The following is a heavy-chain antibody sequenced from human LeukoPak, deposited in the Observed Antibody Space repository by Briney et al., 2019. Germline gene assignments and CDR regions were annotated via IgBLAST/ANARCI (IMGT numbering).Heavy chain of an antibody. Sequence: SETLSLTCTVSGGSISSNYWSWIRQPPGKGLEWIGEINHSGSTNYNPSLKSRVTISVDTSKNQFSLKLSSVTAADTAVYYCARRTGTYYYDSSGYSPWRYYFDYWGQGTLVTVSS. CDR2: INHSGST. CDR3: ARRTGTYYYDSSGYSPWRYYFDY. CDR1: GGSISSNY. D-gene: IGHD3-22*01. J-gene: IGHJ4*02. V-gene: IGHV4-34*01.